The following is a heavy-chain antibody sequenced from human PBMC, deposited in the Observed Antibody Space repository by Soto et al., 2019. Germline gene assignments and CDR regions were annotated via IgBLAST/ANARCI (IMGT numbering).Heavy chain of an antibody. CDR3: AKGTLGMAAASLDY. D-gene: IGHD2-15*01. J-gene: IGHJ4*02. CDR2: ISGSGGST. Sequence: EVQLLESGGGLVQPGGSLRLSCAASGVTFSSYAMSWVRQAPGQGLEWVSAISGSGGSTYYADSVKGRFTISRDTSKNTLYLQMNSLRAEDTAVYYCAKGTLGMAAASLDYWGQGTLVTVSS. V-gene: IGHV3-23*01. CDR1: GVTFSSYA.